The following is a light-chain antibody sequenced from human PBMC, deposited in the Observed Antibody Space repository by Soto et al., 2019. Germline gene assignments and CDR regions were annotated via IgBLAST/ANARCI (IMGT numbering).Light chain of an antibody. Sequence: AVVTQEPSLTVSPGGTVTLTCASSTGAVTSGYYPNWFQQKPGQAPRALICSTSNKHSWTPARFSGSLLGGKAALTLSGVQPEDEAEYYCLLYYGGAYVFGTGTKLTVL. CDR2: STS. J-gene: IGLJ1*01. CDR3: LLYYGGAYV. V-gene: IGLV7-43*01. CDR1: TGAVTSGYY.